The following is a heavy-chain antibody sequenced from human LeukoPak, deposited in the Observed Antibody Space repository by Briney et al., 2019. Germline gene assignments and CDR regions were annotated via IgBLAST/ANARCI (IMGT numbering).Heavy chain of an antibody. CDR3: ARDDNGDNWFDP. CDR2: INPSGGST. J-gene: IGHJ5*02. Sequence: ASVKVSCKASEYTFTNFYMHWVRQAPGQGLEWMGVINPSGGSTNYAQKFQGRVTMTRDTSTSTVYMELSSLRSEDTAVYYCARDDNGDNWFDPWGQGTLVTVSS. CDR1: EYTFTNFY. D-gene: IGHD4-17*01. V-gene: IGHV1-46*01.